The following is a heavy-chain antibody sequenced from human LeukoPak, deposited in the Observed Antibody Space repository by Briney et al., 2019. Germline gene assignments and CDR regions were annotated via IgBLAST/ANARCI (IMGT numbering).Heavy chain of an antibody. CDR3: ARQGFWSGYDVGN. V-gene: IGHV5-51*01. J-gene: IGHJ1*01. CDR1: GYSFTSCW. CDR2: IYPGDSDT. D-gene: IGHD3-3*01. Sequence: GESLKISCKGSGYSFTSCWIGWVRQMPGKGLEWMGIIYPGDSDTRYSPSFQGQVTISADKSISTAYLQWSSLKASDTAMYYCARQGFWSGYDVGNWGQGTLVTVSS.